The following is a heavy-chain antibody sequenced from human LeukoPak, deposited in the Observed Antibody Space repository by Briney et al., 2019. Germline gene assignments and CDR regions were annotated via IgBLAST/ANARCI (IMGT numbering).Heavy chain of an antibody. CDR3: ARGGPTFSIHYYDSSGFDAFDI. D-gene: IGHD3-22*01. V-gene: IGHV4-38-2*02. Sequence: PSETLSLTCTVSGYSISSGYYWGWIRQPPGKGLEWIGSIYHSGSTYYNPSLKSRVTISVDTSKNQFSLKLSSVTAADTAVYYCARGGPTFSIHYYDSSGFDAFDIWGQGTMVTVSS. CDR2: IYHSGST. CDR1: GYSISSGYY. J-gene: IGHJ3*02.